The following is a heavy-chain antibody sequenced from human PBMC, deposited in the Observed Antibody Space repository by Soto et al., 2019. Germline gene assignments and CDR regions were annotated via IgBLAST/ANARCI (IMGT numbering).Heavy chain of an antibody. CDR1: GGTFSSYA. CDR2: IIPIFGTA. D-gene: IGHD3-10*01. CDR3: ARYLEHYYGSGADGMDV. J-gene: IGHJ6*02. Sequence: QVQLVQSGAEVKKPGSSVKVSCKASGGTFSSYAISWVRQAPGQGLEWMGGIIPIFGTANYAQKFQGRVTITADESTSTAYMELSSLRSEDTAVYYCARYLEHYYGSGADGMDVWGQGTTVTVSS. V-gene: IGHV1-69*12.